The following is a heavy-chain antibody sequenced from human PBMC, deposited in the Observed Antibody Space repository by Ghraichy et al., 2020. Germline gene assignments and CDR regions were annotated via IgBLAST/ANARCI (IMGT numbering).Heavy chain of an antibody. CDR1: GFTFSSYW. Sequence: SCAASGFTFSSYWMSWVRQAPGKGLEWVGNIKQDGSEKYYVDSVKGRFSISRDNAKNSLYLQMSSLRAEDTAVYFCARVHYYDSSGYYYGQVYDYGMDVWGHGTTVTVSS. CDR3: ARVHYYDSSGYYYGQVYDYGMDV. V-gene: IGHV3-7*03. D-gene: IGHD3-22*01. J-gene: IGHJ6*02. CDR2: IKQDGSEK.